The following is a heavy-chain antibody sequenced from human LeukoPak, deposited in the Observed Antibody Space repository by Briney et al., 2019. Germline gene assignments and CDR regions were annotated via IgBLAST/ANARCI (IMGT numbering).Heavy chain of an antibody. J-gene: IGHJ5*02. CDR1: GFTFSSYG. D-gene: IGHD6-13*01. CDR3: AKDRDFIAAAGSDNWFDP. Sequence: GGSLRLPCAASGFTFSSYGMHWVRQAPGKGLEWVAFIRYDGSNKYYADSVKGRFTISRDNSKNTLYLQMNSLRAEDTAVYYCAKDRDFIAAAGSDNWFDPWGQGTLVTVSS. V-gene: IGHV3-30*02. CDR2: IRYDGSNK.